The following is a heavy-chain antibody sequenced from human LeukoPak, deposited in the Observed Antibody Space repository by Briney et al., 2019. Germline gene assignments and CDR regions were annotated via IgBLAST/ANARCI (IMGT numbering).Heavy chain of an antibody. CDR1: GFTFSSYW. CDR2: INSDGSA. V-gene: IGHV3-74*01. Sequence: PGGSLRLSCAASGFTFSSYWMHWVRHAPGKGLVWVSRINSDGSATYADSVKGRFTISRDNAKNTLDLQMNSLRAEDTAVYYCARASVVSTGPYDYWGQGTLVTVSS. J-gene: IGHJ4*02. D-gene: IGHD2-2*01. CDR3: ARASVVSTGPYDY.